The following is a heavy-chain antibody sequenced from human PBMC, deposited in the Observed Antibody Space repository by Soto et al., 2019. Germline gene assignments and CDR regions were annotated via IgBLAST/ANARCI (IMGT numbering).Heavy chain of an antibody. CDR3: AKFRWPSYSSYSMDV. CDR2: ISGSGRTT. CDR1: GFTFGSYA. V-gene: IGHV3-23*01. J-gene: IGHJ6*03. D-gene: IGHD2-15*01. Sequence: EVQLLESGGGLVQPGGSLRLSCAASGFTFGSYAMNWLRQAPGRGLECVSFISGSGRTTYYADSVKGRFTVSRDNSKNTLYLQMNSLRADDTALYYCAKFRWPSYSSYSMDVWGKGTTVTVSS.